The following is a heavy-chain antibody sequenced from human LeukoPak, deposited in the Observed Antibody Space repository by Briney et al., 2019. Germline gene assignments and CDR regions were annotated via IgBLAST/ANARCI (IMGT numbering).Heavy chain of an antibody. D-gene: IGHD2-2*01. Sequence: PGGSLKLSCAASGFTFSGSAMHWVRQASGKGLEWVGRIRSKANSYATAYAASVKGRFTISRDDSKNTAYLQMNSLKTEDTAVYYCTSLPNIYCSSTSCYDDYYYSMDVWGQGTTVTVSS. CDR1: GFTFSGSA. J-gene: IGHJ6*02. CDR2: IRSKANSYAT. V-gene: IGHV3-73*01. CDR3: TSLPNIYCSSTSCYDDYYYSMDV.